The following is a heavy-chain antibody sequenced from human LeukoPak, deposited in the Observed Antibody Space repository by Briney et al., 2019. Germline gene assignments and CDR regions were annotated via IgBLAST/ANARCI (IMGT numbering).Heavy chain of an antibody. CDR3: ARLYSYGSGSLSY. D-gene: IGHD3-10*01. CDR1: GYAFISCG. CDR2: SSVNNSNT. J-gene: IGHJ4*02. Sequence: ASVKVSFKASGYAFISCGISWGRQGPGQGQELVGWSSVNNSNTNYAQNVQDRVTITTDTSTNNAYMELRSLRPADAAVSYCARLYSYGSGSLSYWGQGTLVTVSS. V-gene: IGHV1-18*01.